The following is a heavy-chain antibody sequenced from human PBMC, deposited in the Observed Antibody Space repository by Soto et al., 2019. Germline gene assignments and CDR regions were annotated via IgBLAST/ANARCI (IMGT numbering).Heavy chain of an antibody. V-gene: IGHV1-24*01. Sequence: ASVKVSCKVSGYTLTELSMHWVRQAPGKGLEWMGGFDPEDGETIYAQKFQGRVTMTEDTSTDTAYMELSSLRSEDTAVYYCATAYYDSSGYSNFDYWGQGTLDTVSS. J-gene: IGHJ4*02. CDR3: ATAYYDSSGYSNFDY. CDR1: GYTLTELS. D-gene: IGHD3-22*01. CDR2: FDPEDGET.